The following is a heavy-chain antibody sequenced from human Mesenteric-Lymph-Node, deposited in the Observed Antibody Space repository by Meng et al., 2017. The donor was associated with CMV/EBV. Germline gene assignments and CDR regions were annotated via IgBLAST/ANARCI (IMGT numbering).Heavy chain of an antibody. J-gene: IGHJ4*02. CDR2: IRYDGSNK. D-gene: IGHD3-10*01. V-gene: IGHV3-30*02. Sequence: GESLKISCAASGFTFSSYGMHWVRQAPGKGLEWVAFIRYDGSNKCYAESVKGRFIISRDNSKNTVYLQMNSLRAEDTAVHYCAKDYYYGSGSYLDYWGQGTLVTVSS. CDR1: GFTFSSYG. CDR3: AKDYYYGSGSYLDY.